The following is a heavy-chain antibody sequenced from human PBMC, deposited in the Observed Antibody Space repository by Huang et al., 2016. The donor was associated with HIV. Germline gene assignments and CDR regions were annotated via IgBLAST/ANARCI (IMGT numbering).Heavy chain of an antibody. CDR2: RNPKSGNV. V-gene: IGHV1-8*01. Sequence: QLQLAQSGAEVKKPGASVKVSCKASGYTFTNYDINWVRQASGQGLEWIGWRNPKSGNVGYTKKFQGRVVILGNSSINTSYLEVTSLTSEDTAVYYCARGFGINYNHEAFDVWGQGTMVTVSS. D-gene: IGHD3-10*01. CDR1: GYTFTNYD. CDR3: ARGFGINYNHEAFDV. J-gene: IGHJ3*01.